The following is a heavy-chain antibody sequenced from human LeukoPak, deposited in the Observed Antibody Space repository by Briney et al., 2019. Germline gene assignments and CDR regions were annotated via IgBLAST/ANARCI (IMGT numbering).Heavy chain of an antibody. CDR3: AKDLTGELLFDY. CDR2: ISGSGGST. Sequence: GGSLRLSCATSGFTFSSYAVSWVRQAPGKGLEWVSAISGSGGSTYYADSVKGRFTISRDNSKNTLYLQMNSLRAEDTAVYYCAKDLTGELLFDYWGQGTLVTVSS. V-gene: IGHV3-23*01. CDR1: GFTFSSYA. D-gene: IGHD1-26*01. J-gene: IGHJ4*02.